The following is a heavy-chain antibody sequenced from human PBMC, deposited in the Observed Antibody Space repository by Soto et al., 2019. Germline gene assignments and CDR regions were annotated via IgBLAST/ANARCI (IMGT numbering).Heavy chain of an antibody. CDR3: AKDHYKLLSYSIDD. CDR1: GFTFSNYE. V-gene: IGHV3-48*03. J-gene: IGHJ6*01. D-gene: IGHD1-1*01. CDR2: ISSGASTK. Sequence: GGSLRLSCAASGFTFSNYEMQWVRQAPGKGLEWVSYISSGASTKYYADSVKGRFTITRDNSKNSLNQKMNSLRNEDTAVYYCAKDHYKLLSYSIDDWGQGTTVTVSS.